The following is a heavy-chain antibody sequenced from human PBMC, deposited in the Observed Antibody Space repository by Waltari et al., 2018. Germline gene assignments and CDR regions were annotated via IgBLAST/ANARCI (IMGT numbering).Heavy chain of an antibody. J-gene: IGHJ6*02. CDR3: ARGPEYSSSSHYYYGMDV. CDR2: MNPNSGNT. V-gene: IGHV1-8*01. D-gene: IGHD6-6*01. Sequence: QVQLVQSGAEVKKPGASVKVSCKASGYTFTSYDINWVRQATGHGLEWMGWMNPNSGNTGDAQKFQGRVTMTRNTSISTAYMELSSLRSEDTAVYYCARGPEYSSSSHYYYGMDVWGQGTTVTVSS. CDR1: GYTFTSYD.